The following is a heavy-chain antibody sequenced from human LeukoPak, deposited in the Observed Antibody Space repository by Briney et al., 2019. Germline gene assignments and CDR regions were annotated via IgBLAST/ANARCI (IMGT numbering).Heavy chain of an antibody. CDR3: AREGRVSGYDFDC. Sequence: PGGSLRLSCAASGFTFSSYAMHWVRQAPGKGLERVAVISYDGSNKYYADSVKGRFTISRDNSKNTLYLQMNSLRVEDTAVYYCAREGRVSGYDFDCRGQGTLVTVSS. V-gene: IGHV3-30*07. J-gene: IGHJ4*02. CDR1: GFTFSSYA. CDR2: ISYDGSNK. D-gene: IGHD5-12*01.